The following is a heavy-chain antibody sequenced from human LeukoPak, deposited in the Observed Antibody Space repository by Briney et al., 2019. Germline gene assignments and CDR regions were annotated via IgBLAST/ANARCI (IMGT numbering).Heavy chain of an antibody. Sequence: GGSLRLSCAASGFTFSAYWMHWVRQAPGKGLERVSYISSSGSTIYYADSVKGRFTISRDNAKNSLYLQMNSLRAEDTAVYYCARAGRSYGYLPGKDLDYWGQGTLVTVSS. D-gene: IGHD5-18*01. CDR1: GFTFSAYW. J-gene: IGHJ4*02. CDR3: ARAGRSYGYLPGKDLDY. V-gene: IGHV3-48*04. CDR2: ISSSGSTI.